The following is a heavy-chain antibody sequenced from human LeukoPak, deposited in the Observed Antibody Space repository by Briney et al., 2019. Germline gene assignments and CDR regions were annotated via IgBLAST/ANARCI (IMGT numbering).Heavy chain of an antibody. V-gene: IGHV3-7*03. CDR3: VTYSTGLYKGLGF. CDR1: GFTFTTYW. J-gene: IGHJ4*02. Sequence: PGGSLRLSCAASGFTFTTYWMSWIRQAPGKGLEWVANINQDGTDKYYVDSVKGRFTFSRDNAQNSLYLQMSSLRVEDTAVYYCVTYSTGLYKGLGFWGQGTQVTVSS. CDR2: INQDGTDK. D-gene: IGHD2-8*02.